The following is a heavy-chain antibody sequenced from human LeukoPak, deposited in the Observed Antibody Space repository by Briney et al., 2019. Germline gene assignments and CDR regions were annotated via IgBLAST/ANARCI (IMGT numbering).Heavy chain of an antibody. J-gene: IGHJ4*02. CDR2: ISGDGGST. V-gene: IGHV3-43*02. CDR1: GFTFDDYA. CDR3: ANDVDTAMPSDY. Sequence: GSLRLSCAASGFTFDDYAMHWVRQAPGKGLEWVSLISGDGGSTYYADSVKGRFTISRDNSKNSLYLQMNSLRTEDTALYYCANDVDTAMPSDYWGQGTLVTVSS. D-gene: IGHD5-18*01.